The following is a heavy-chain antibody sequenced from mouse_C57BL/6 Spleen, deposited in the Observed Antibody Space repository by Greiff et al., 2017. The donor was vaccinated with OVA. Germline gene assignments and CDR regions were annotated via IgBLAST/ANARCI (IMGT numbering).Heavy chain of an antibody. CDR1: GYAFSSSW. CDR2: IYPGDGDT. Sequence: VQRVESGPELVKPGASVKISCKASGYAFSSSWMNWVKQRPGKGLEWIGRIYPGDGDTNYNGKFKGKATLTADKSSSTAYMQLSSLTSEDSAVYFCARDYYGSSGYWGQGTTLTVSS. D-gene: IGHD1-1*01. V-gene: IGHV1-82*01. CDR3: ARDYYGSSGY. J-gene: IGHJ2*01.